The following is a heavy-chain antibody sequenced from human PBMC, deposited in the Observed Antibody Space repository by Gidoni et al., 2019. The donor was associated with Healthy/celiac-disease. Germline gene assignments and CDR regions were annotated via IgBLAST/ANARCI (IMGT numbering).Heavy chain of an antibody. Sequence: EVQLVESGGGLVQPGRSLRLSCAASGFTFEDYAMHWVRQAPGKGLEWVSGISWNSGSIGYADSVKGRFTISRDNAKNSLYLQMNSLRAEDTALYYCAKDISVVHYDAFDIWGQGTMVTVSS. J-gene: IGHJ3*02. CDR3: AKDISVVHYDAFDI. D-gene: IGHD2-15*01. V-gene: IGHV3-9*01. CDR2: ISWNSGSI. CDR1: GFTFEDYA.